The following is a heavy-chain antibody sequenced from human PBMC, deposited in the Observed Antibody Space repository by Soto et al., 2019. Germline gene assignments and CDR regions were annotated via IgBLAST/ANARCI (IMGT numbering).Heavy chain of an antibody. D-gene: IGHD3-3*01. J-gene: IGHJ4*02. Sequence: QVQLVESGGGVVQPGRSQRLSCAASGFSFSDYGMHWVRQPPGKGLEWVAYTSYDGSKTYYADSVMGRFTISRDNSKNTLCLQMNSLRPEDTAMYYCAKTRTIFGVVSRHYFDYWGQGTLVTVSS. CDR2: TSYDGSKT. CDR1: GFSFSDYG. V-gene: IGHV3-30*18. CDR3: AKTRTIFGVVSRHYFDY.